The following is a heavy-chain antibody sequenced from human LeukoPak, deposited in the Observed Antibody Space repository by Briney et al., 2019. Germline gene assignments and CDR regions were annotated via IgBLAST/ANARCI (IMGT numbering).Heavy chain of an antibody. CDR3: ANGAASVEMANADY. CDR1: GFPFISYA. D-gene: IGHD5-24*01. Sequence: PGGSLRLSCAASGFPFISYAMSWVRQAPGKGLEWVSAISGSGGSTYYADSVKGRFTISIDNSKNTLYLQMNSLRAEDTAVYYCANGAASVEMANADYWGQGTLVTVSS. J-gene: IGHJ4*02. CDR2: ISGSGGST. V-gene: IGHV3-23*01.